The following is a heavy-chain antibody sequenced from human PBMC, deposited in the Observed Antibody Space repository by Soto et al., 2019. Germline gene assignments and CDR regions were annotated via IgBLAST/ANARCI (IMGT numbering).Heavy chain of an antibody. CDR2: SFYTGVT. J-gene: IGHJ2*01. D-gene: IGHD3-22*01. CDR1: GGSVSNASFY. CDR3: VRVLDSSWYADL. Sequence: QVQLQESGPGLVKPSDTLSLTCSVSGGSVSNASFYWTWIRQAPGTGLEYIGYSFYTGVTNYNPSLSIRVTISQATSTNHFSLKLNSMTAADTAVYYCVRVLDSSWYADLWGRGTLVTVSS. V-gene: IGHV4-61*03.